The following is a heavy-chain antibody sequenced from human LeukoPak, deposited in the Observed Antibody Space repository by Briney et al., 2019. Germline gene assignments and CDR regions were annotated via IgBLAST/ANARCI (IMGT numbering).Heavy chain of an antibody. CDR2: IYSGGST. J-gene: IGHJ4*02. CDR3: ARLNAGSGSYYIFDY. D-gene: IGHD3-10*01. CDR1: GFTVSSNY. Sequence: GVSVRLSCAASGFTVSSNYMSWVRQAPGKGLEGVAVIYSGGSTCYADTVKGRFTISRDNSKNTLYLQMNSLRAEDTAVYYCARLNAGSGSYYIFDYWGQGTLVTVSS. V-gene: IGHV3-53*01.